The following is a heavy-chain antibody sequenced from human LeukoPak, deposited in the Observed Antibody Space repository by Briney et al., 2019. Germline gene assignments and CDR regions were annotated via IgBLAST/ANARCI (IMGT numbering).Heavy chain of an antibody. V-gene: IGHV1-46*01. CDR3: ARDEDSGDYYDSSGYYPLI. J-gene: IGHJ3*02. CDR2: INPSGGST. Sequence: GASVKVSCKASGYTFPSYYTHWVRQAPGQGLEWMGIINPSGGSTSYAQKFQGRVTMTRDTSTSTVYMELSSLRSEDTAVYYCARDEDSGDYYDSSGYYPLIWGQGTMVTVSS. CDR1: GYTFPSYY. D-gene: IGHD3-22*01.